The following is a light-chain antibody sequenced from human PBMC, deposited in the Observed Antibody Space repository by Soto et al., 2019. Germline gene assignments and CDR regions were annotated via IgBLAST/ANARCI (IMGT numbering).Light chain of an antibody. CDR1: QGISTW. CDR3: QQYNSYAFS. J-gene: IGKJ3*01. V-gene: IGKV1-5*03. CDR2: KAS. Sequence: DIQMTQSPSALSASVGDRVNITCRASQGISTWLAWYQQKPGEAPKLLMYKASSLDSGVPSRFSGSGSGTEFTLTISGLQPEDFATYYCQQYNSYAFSVGPGTKVDIK.